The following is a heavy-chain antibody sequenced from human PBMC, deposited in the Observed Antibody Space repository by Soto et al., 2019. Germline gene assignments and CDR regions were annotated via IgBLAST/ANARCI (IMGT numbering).Heavy chain of an antibody. CDR1: GGSISSGGYY. Sequence: QVQLQESGPGLVKPSETLSLTCTVSGGSISSGGYYWSWIRQHPGKGLEWIGYLYNSGNTYYNPSLKSRVTXXGXPFXDQSSLRLSSVIAADAAVYYCARPLGYSSGWLVDYWAQGTLVTVSS. CDR3: ARPLGYSSGWLVDY. CDR2: LYNSGNT. J-gene: IGHJ4*02. D-gene: IGHD6-19*01. V-gene: IGHV4-31*03.